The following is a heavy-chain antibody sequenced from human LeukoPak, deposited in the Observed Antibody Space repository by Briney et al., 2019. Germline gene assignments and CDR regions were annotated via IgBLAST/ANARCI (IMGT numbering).Heavy chain of an antibody. D-gene: IGHD6-13*01. CDR2: IIPILGIA. Sequence: SVKVSCKASGGTFSSYAISWVRQAPGQGLEWMGRIIPILGIANYAQKFQGRVTITADKSTSTAYMELSSLRSEDTAVYYCARASPYIAAAGISPLSKHPHDNWFDPWGQGTLVTVSS. CDR3: ARASPYIAAAGISPLSKHPHDNWFDP. CDR1: GGTFSSYA. V-gene: IGHV1-69*04. J-gene: IGHJ5*02.